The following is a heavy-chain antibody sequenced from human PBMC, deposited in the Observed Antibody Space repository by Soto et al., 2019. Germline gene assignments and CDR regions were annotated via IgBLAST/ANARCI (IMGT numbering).Heavy chain of an antibody. Sequence: PGGSLRLSCAASGFTFSSYAMNWVRQAPGKGLEWVSAISGGGGATYYADSVKGRFIISRDNSKNTLYLQINSLRAEDTAVYYCAKVPSSGVTITSFDSWGQGTLVTVSS. J-gene: IGHJ4*02. CDR2: ISGGGGAT. CDR1: GFTFSSYA. D-gene: IGHD3-3*01. V-gene: IGHV3-23*01. CDR3: AKVPSSGVTITSFDS.